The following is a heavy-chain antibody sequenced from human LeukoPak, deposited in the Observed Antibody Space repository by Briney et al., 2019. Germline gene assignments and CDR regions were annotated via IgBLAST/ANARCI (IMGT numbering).Heavy chain of an antibody. J-gene: IGHJ5*02. CDR3: AIFDFLFGEIDNWFDP. Sequence: GESLKISCKGSGYTFTIYWIGWVRQMPGKGLEWMGLIYPGDSDTRYSPSFQGQVTISADKSISTAYLQWSSLKASDTAMYYCAIFDFLFGEIDNWFDPWGQGTLVTVSS. D-gene: IGHD3-3*01. V-gene: IGHV5-51*01. CDR1: GYTFTIYW. CDR2: IYPGDSDT.